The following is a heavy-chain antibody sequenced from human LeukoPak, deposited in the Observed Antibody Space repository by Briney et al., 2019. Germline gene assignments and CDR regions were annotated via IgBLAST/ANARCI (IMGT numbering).Heavy chain of an antibody. CDR1: GFTFSSYA. Sequence: GGSLRLSCAASGFTFSSYAMSWVRQAPGKGLEWVSAISGSGGSTYYADSVKGRFTISRDNSKNTLYLQMNSLRAEDTAVYYCAKDIGYCSGDSCPYFDHWGQGTLVTVSS. V-gene: IGHV3-23*01. J-gene: IGHJ4*02. CDR3: AKDIGYCSGDSCPYFDH. CDR2: ISGSGGST. D-gene: IGHD2-15*01.